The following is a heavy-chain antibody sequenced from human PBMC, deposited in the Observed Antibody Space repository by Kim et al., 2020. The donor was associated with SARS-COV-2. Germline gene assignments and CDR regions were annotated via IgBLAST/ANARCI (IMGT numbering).Heavy chain of an antibody. V-gene: IGHV5-51*01. D-gene: IGHD2-21*01. CDR3: ARRGYCGGNVCYSYYFYY. CDR1: GYSFSTYW. CDR2: ISLTNSDT. Sequence: GESLKISCKGFGYSFSTYWIAWVRQMPGKGLEWMGIISLTNSDTKYSPSFEGQVTISADKSINTAYLEWSSLRASDTAMYYCARRGYCGGNVCYSYYFYY. J-gene: IGHJ4*01.